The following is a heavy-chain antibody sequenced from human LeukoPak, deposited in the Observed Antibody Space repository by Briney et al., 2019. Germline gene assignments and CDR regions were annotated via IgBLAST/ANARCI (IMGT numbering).Heavy chain of an antibody. J-gene: IGHJ4*02. CDR2: IYYSGST. D-gene: IGHD6-13*01. CDR3: ARSVIAAAGTVDY. Sequence: PETLSLTCTVSGGSISSSSYYWGWIRQPPWKGLERIGSIYYSGSTYYNPSLKSRVTISVDTSKNQFSLKLSSVTAADTAVYYCARSVIAAAGTVDYWGQGTLVTVSS. CDR1: GGSISSSSYY. V-gene: IGHV4-39*01.